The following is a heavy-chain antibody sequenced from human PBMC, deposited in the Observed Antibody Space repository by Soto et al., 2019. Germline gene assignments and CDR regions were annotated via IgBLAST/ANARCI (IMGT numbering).Heavy chain of an antibody. J-gene: IGHJ5*02. CDR1: GFTFSSYS. CDR2: ISSSSSYI. D-gene: IGHD3-10*01. CDR3: ARDRFRYGSGSSTPNWFDP. V-gene: IGHV3-21*01. Sequence: GGSLRLSCAASGFTFSSYSMNWVRQAPGKGLEWVSSISSSSSYIYYADSVKGRFTISRDNAKNSLYLQMNSLRAEDTAVYYCARDRFRYGSGSSTPNWFDPWGQGTLVTVSS.